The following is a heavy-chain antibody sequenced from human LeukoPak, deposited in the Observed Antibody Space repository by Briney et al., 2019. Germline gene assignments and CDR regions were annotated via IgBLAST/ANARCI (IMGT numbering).Heavy chain of an antibody. CDR3: ARHTWNLLLRHLSYPTEDAFDI. Sequence: SETLSLTCTVSGGSISSYYWSWIRQPPGKGLEWIGYIYYSGSTNYNPSLKSRVTISVDTSKNQFSLKLSSVTAADTAVYYCARHTWNLLLRHLSYPTEDAFDIWGQGTMVTVSS. V-gene: IGHV4-59*08. CDR2: IYYSGST. D-gene: IGHD1-7*01. CDR1: GGSISSYY. J-gene: IGHJ3*02.